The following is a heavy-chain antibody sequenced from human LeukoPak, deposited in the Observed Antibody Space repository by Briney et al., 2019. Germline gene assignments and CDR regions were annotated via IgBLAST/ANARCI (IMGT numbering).Heavy chain of an antibody. Sequence: PGESLKISCKASGYTFTNYWIGWVRQMPGKGLEWIGTIYPGDSDTRYSPSFHGQVTISADKSISTAYLQWSSLRASDTGIYYCARRPASVGGGFDPWGQGTLVTVSS. CDR2: IYPGDSDT. V-gene: IGHV5-51*01. CDR1: GYTFTNYW. J-gene: IGHJ5*02. D-gene: IGHD2-2*01. CDR3: ARRPASVGGGFDP.